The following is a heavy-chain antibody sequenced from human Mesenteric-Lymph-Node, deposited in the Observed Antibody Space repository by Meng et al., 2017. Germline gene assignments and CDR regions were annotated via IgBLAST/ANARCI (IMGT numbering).Heavy chain of an antibody. CDR3: VRVRGTGGSWHFDL. CDR2: TRNKANSYTT. CDR1: GFTFTDHY. J-gene: IGHJ2*01. D-gene: IGHD1-14*01. Sequence: GGSLRLSCATSGFTFTDHYMDWVRQAPGKGLEWVGRTRNKANSYTTEYAASVKGRFTVSSDDSKSSLYLQMNSLKTEDTAVYYCVRVRGTGGSWHFDLWGRGTLVTVSS. V-gene: IGHV3-72*01.